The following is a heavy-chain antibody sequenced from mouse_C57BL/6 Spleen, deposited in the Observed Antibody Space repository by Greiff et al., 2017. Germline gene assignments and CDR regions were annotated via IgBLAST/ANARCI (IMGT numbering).Heavy chain of an antibody. CDR3: ARQNYGYETWFAY. Sequence: EVMLVESGGGLVKPGGSLKLSCAASGFTFSDYGMHWVRQAPEKGLEWVGYISSGSSTIYYADTVKGRFTISRDNAKNTLFLQMTSLRSEDTAMYYCARQNYGYETWFAYWGQGTLVTVSA. CDR2: ISSGSSTI. CDR1: GFTFSDYG. D-gene: IGHD2-2*01. J-gene: IGHJ3*01. V-gene: IGHV5-17*01.